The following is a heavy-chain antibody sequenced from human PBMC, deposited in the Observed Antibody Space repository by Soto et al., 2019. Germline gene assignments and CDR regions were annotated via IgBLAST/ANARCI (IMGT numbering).Heavy chain of an antibody. CDR3: ARGVHQRYYYYCMDV. Sequence: QVQLVESGGGVVQPGRSLRLSCAASGFPFSSYGMRWARQAPGKGLEWVAVIWYGGSNKYYADSVKGRFTISRDNSKNTRYLQKNSLKAEDKAVYYWARGVHQRYYYYCMDVWGQGTTVTVSS. CDR1: GFPFSSYG. J-gene: IGHJ6*02. D-gene: IGHD6-25*01. V-gene: IGHV3-33*01. CDR2: IWYGGSNK.